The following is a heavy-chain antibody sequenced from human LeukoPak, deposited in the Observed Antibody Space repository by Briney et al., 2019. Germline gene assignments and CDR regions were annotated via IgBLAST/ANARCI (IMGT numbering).Heavy chain of an antibody. Sequence: SETLSLTCSVSGGSISSPNHDWAWIRQPPGQGLEWIGSIYYSGTTYYNLSLKSRVTLSVGTSQNQFSLKLSSVTAADTAIYFCARSLGANTWVGNWFDPWGQGTLVTVSP. J-gene: IGHJ5*02. CDR1: GGSISSPNHD. D-gene: IGHD3-10*01. CDR3: ARSLGANTWVGNWFDP. V-gene: IGHV4-39*01. CDR2: IYYSGTT.